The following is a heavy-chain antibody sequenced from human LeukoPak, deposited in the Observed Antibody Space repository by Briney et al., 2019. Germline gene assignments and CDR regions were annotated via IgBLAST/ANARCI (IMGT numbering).Heavy chain of an antibody. D-gene: IGHD6-19*01. CDR1: GFTFSSYN. J-gene: IGHJ6*04. V-gene: IGHV3-48*01. Sequence: GGSLRLSCAASGFTFSSYNMDWVRQAPGKGLEWISYTTTSSSTKHYADSVKGRFIISRDNAKNSLYLQMDSLRADDTAVYYCVRDLFASSGWFLWGKETTVTVSS. CDR3: VRDLFASSGWFL. CDR2: TTTSSSTK.